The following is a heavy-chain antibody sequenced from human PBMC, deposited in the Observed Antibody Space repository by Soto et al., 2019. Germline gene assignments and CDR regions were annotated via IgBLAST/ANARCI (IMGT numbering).Heavy chain of an antibody. Sequence: EVQLVESGGGLVQPGGSLRLSCAASGFTFSTYSVNWVRQAPGKGLEWVSYISSSSSTIYYADSVKGRFTISRDNAKNSLYLQMNSLRDEDTAVYYCARADYGDYGVNYSYGVDVWGQGTTVTVSS. CDR2: ISSSSSTI. CDR3: ARADYGDYGVNYSYGVDV. D-gene: IGHD4-17*01. J-gene: IGHJ6*02. V-gene: IGHV3-48*02. CDR1: GFTFSTYS.